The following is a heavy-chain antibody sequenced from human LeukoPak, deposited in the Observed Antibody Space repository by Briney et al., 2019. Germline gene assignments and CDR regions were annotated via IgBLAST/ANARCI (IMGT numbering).Heavy chain of an antibody. V-gene: IGHV1-18*01. Sequence: ASVKGSCKCSGYTFNTYGIIGVRQAPGQGLEWMGWISAYNGNTNYAQTFQGRVTMTTETSTSTAYMELRSLRSNDTAVYYCTWLSAVAGMDYWGQGTLVTFSS. CDR1: GYTFNTYG. J-gene: IGHJ4*02. D-gene: IGHD6-19*01. CDR3: TWLSAVAGMDY. CDR2: ISAYNGNT.